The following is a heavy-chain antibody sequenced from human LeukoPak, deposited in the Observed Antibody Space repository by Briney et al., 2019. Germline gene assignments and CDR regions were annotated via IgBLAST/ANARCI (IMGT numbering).Heavy chain of an antibody. V-gene: IGHV1-18*01. D-gene: IGHD3-22*01. CDR2: ISAYNGNT. Sequence: ASVKVSCKASGYTFTSFVMTWVRQAPGQGLEWMGWISAYNGNTNYAQKLQGRVTMTTDTSTSTAYMELRSLRSDDTAVYYCARGGYYDSSGEFDYWGQGTLVTVSS. CDR3: ARGGYYDSSGEFDY. CDR1: GYTFTSFV. J-gene: IGHJ4*02.